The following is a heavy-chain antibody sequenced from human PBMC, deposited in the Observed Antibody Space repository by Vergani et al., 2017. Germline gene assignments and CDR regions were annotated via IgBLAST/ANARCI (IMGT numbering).Heavy chain of an antibody. CDR1: GGSFTSYH. D-gene: IGHD4-11*01. CDR2: IDHTGRP. J-gene: IGHJ6*03. Sequence: QVQLQQWGGGLLKPSETLSLTCVVNGGSFTSYHWTWIRQSPGEGLEWVGDIDHTGRPDYNPSLKSRLTMSRDKSRNQFPLMLNSVTATDTAIYFCARVNTETNGHLYFYYYMDVWGQGTAVTVS. CDR3: ARVNTETNGHLYFYYYMDV. V-gene: IGHV4-34*01.